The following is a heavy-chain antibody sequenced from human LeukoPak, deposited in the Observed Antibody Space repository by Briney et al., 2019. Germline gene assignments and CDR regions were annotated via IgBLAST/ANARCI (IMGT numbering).Heavy chain of an antibody. V-gene: IGHV4-61*02. J-gene: IGHJ5*02. Sequence: SETLSLTCTVSGGSISSGSYYWSWIRQPAGKGLEWIGRIHTSGSTKYNPSLKSRVTISIDTSKNQFSLKLSSVTATDTAVYYCARDGYSSGWAFDPWGQGTLVTVSS. D-gene: IGHD6-19*01. CDR2: IHTSGST. CDR1: GGSISSGSYY. CDR3: ARDGYSSGWAFDP.